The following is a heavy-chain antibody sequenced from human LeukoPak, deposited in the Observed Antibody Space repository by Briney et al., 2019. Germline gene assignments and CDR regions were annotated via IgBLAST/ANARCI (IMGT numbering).Heavy chain of an antibody. V-gene: IGHV4-34*01. J-gene: IGHJ4*02. CDR2: INHSGST. Sequence: SETLSLTCAVYGGSFSGYYWSWIRQPPGKGLEWIGEINHSGSTNYNPSLKSRVTISVDTSKNQFSLKLSSVTAADTAVYYCARRLREFSSGWYFDYWGQGTLVTVSS. CDR3: ARRLREFSSGWYFDY. D-gene: IGHD6-19*01. CDR1: GGSFSGYY.